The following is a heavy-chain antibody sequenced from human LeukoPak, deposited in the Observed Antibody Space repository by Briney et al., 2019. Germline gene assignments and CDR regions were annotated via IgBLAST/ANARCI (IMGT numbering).Heavy chain of an antibody. V-gene: IGHV3-15*01. CDR2: IKTKTGGGTT. Sequence: GGSLRLSCAASGFTFSNAWMNWVRQAPGKGLEWVGRIKTKTGGGTTDYAAPVKGRFTISRDDSKNTLFLQMNSLKTEDTAVYYCTTNDACDIWGQGTIVTVSS. CDR1: GFTFSNAW. CDR3: TTNDACDI. J-gene: IGHJ3*02.